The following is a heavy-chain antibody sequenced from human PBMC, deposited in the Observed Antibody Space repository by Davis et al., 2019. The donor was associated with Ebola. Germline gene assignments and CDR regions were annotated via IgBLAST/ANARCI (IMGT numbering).Heavy chain of an antibody. CDR3: ARNPSGDYVSFDY. D-gene: IGHD4-17*01. CDR2: IYYSGST. V-gene: IGHV4-59*08. J-gene: IGHJ4*02. Sequence: SETLSLTCAVSGFSISSAYWGWIRQPPGKGLEWIGNIYYSGSTYYNASLKGRLTISVDTSKNQFSLKLYSVTAADTAVYYCARNPSGDYVSFDYWGQGTLVTVSS. CDR1: GFSISSAY.